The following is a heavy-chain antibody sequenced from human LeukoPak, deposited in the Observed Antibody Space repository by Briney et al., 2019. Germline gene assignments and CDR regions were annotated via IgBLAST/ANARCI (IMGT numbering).Heavy chain of an antibody. D-gene: IGHD6-13*01. J-gene: IGHJ6*03. CDR3: ARGYSSSWYCYYYYMDV. V-gene: IGHV3-7*01. CDR2: IKQDGSEK. CDR1: GFTFSSYG. Sequence: GGSLRLSCAASGFTFSSYGMHWVRQAPGKGLEWVANIKQDGSEKYYVDSVKGRFTISRDNAKNSLYLQMNSLRAEDTAVYYCARGYSSSWYCYYYYMDVWGKGTTVTVSS.